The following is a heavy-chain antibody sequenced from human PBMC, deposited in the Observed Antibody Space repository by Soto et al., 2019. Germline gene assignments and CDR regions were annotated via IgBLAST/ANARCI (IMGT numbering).Heavy chain of an antibody. V-gene: IGHV3-23*01. J-gene: IGHJ4*01. CDR3: ARETFGRRCGFDC. Sequence: PGGSLRLSCAASGFTFSSYAMTWVRQAPGKGLEWVSGISGSGGSTYYADSVKGRFTISRDNSKNTLYLQMNSLRADGTAVYYCARETFGRRCGFDCWGHGSLGTASS. D-gene: IGHD2-15*01. CDR2: ISGSGGST. CDR1: GFTFSSYA.